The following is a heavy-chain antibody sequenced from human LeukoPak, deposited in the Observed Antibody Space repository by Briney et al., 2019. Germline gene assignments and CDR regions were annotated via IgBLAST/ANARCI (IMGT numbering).Heavy chain of an antibody. D-gene: IGHD1-14*01. CDR1: TFTFSNYW. CDR3: ARDVLAAGATGTFDN. CDR2: IKQDGSEK. V-gene: IGHV3-7*03. J-gene: IGHJ3*02. Sequence: PGGSLRLSCAASTFTFSNYWMSWVRQAPGKGLEWVANIKQDGSEKYYVDPVKGRFTISRDNAKTSLYLQMNSLRAEDTAVYYCARDVLAAGATGTFDNWGQGTMVTVSS.